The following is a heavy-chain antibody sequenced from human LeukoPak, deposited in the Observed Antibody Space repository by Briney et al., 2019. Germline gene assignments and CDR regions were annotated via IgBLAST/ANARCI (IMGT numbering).Heavy chain of an antibody. J-gene: IGHJ6*03. Sequence: SETLSLTCAVYGGSFSGYYWSWIRLPPGKGLEWVGEINHSGSTNYNPSLKSRVTISVDTSKNQFSLKLSSVTAADTAVYYCARLRPNYYYYYMDVWGKGTTVTVSS. CDR3: ARLRPNYYYYYMDV. V-gene: IGHV4-34*01. CDR1: GGSFSGYY. CDR2: INHSGST.